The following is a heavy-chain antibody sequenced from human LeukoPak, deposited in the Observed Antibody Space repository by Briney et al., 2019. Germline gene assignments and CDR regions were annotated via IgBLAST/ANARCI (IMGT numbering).Heavy chain of an antibody. CDR3: ARMQMDTGYRPFDI. CDR1: GFTFPTFW. CDR2: IKEDGSEK. V-gene: IGHV3-7*01. D-gene: IGHD5-24*01. Sequence: PGGSLRLSCAASGFTFPTFWMAWVRQAPGKGLEWVAKIKEDGSEKDYVDSVKGRFTIYRDNAKNSQHLQMNYLRAEDTAVYYCARMQMDTGYRPFDIWGQGTMVAVSS. J-gene: IGHJ3*02.